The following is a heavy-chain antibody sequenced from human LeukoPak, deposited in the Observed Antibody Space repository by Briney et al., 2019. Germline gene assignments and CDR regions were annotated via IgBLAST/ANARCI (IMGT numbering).Heavy chain of an antibody. V-gene: IGHV4-59*01. CDR1: GGSISSYY. J-gene: IGHJ3*02. Sequence: SETLSLTCTVSGGSISSYYWIWIRQPPGKGLEWIGYIYYSGSTNYNPSLKSRVTISVDTSKNQFSLKLSSVTAADTAVYYCARGELTHYYDSSGYYLDAFDIWGQGTMVTVSS. D-gene: IGHD3-22*01. CDR2: IYYSGST. CDR3: ARGELTHYYDSSGYYLDAFDI.